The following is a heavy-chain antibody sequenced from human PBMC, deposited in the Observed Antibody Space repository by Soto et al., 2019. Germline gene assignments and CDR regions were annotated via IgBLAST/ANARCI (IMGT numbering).Heavy chain of an antibody. CDR1: GDSISSLY. J-gene: IGHJ4*02. V-gene: IGHV4-59*01. D-gene: IGHD6-19*01. CDR2: IYYSGSI. Sequence: QAQLQESGPGLVKPSETLSLTCAVSGDSISSLYWSWIRQPPGKGLEWIGYIYYSGSINYNPSLQSRLHICVDTSKNQFSLNLSSVTAADTAVYYCARSLGATSGWKTDYWGQGTLVTVSS. CDR3: ARSLGATSGWKTDY.